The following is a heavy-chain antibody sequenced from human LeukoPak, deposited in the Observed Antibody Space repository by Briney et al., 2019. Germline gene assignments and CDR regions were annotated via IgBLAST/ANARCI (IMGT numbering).Heavy chain of an antibody. CDR2: IYPGDSDT. D-gene: IGHD3-22*01. V-gene: IGHV5-51*01. CDR1: GYSFTSYF. Sequence: GESLKISCNGSGYSFTSYFIGWVRQMPGNGLEWMGIIYPGDSDTRYSPSFQGQVTISADKSISTAYLQWSSLKASDTAMYYCARRPLMYYYDSSGYRADAFDIWGQGTMVTVSS. J-gene: IGHJ3*02. CDR3: ARRPLMYYYDSSGYRADAFDI.